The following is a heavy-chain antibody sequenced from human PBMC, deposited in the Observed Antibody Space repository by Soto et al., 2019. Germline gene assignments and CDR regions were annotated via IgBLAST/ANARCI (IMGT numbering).Heavy chain of an antibody. CDR3: AKDGYYGSGSYYRAYYFDY. J-gene: IGHJ4*02. CDR1: GFTFSSYA. Sequence: GGSLRLSCAASGFTFSSYAMSWVRQAPGRGLEWVSAISGSGGSTYYADSVKGRFTISRDNSKNTLYLQMNSLRAEDTAVYYCAKDGYYGSGSYYRAYYFDYWGQGTLVTVSS. CDR2: ISGSGGST. D-gene: IGHD3-10*01. V-gene: IGHV3-23*01.